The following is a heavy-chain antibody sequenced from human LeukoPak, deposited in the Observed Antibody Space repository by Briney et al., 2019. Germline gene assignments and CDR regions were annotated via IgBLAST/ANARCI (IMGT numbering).Heavy chain of an antibody. CDR2: IKSDGSST. V-gene: IGHV3-74*01. CDR1: GFTFSIYS. J-gene: IGHJ5*02. Sequence: GGSLRLSCAASGFTFSIYSMHWVRQAPGKGLVWVSRIKSDGSSTSYADSVKGRFTISRDNAKNTLYLQMDSLRVEDTAVCYCAKSDWFDPWGQGTLVTVSS. CDR3: AKSDWFDP.